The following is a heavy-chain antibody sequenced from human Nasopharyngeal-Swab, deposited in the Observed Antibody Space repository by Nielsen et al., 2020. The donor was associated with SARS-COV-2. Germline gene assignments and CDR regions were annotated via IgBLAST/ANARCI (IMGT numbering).Heavy chain of an antibody. J-gene: IGHJ6*03. Sequence: SETLSLTCAVSGYSISSGYYWGWIRQPPGKGLEWIGSIYHSGSTYYNPSLKSRVTISVDTSKNQFSLKLSSVTAADTAVYCCARVFGVVNPYYYYYYMDVWGKGTTVTVSS. CDR1: GYSISSGYY. CDR3: ARVFGVVNPYYYYYYMDV. D-gene: IGHD3-3*01. V-gene: IGHV4-38-2*01. CDR2: IYHSGST.